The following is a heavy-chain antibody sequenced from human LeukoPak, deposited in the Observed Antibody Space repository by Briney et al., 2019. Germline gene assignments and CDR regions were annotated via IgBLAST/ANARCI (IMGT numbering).Heavy chain of an antibody. J-gene: IGHJ3*02. D-gene: IGHD2-15*01. CDR2: INPNSGGT. CDR1: GYTFTGYY. CDR3: ARDSSIGYCSGGSCYHAFDI. V-gene: IGHV1-2*02. Sequence: ASVKVSCKASGYTFTGYYMHWVRQAPGQGLEWMGWINPNSGGTNYAQKLQGRVTMTRDTSISTAYMELSRLRSDDTAVYYCARDSSIGYCSGGSCYHAFDIWGQGTMVTVSS.